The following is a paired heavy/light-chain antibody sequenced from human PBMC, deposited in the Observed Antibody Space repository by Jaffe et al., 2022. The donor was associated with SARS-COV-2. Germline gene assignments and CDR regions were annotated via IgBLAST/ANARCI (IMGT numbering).Light chain of an antibody. CDR1: SGSVSRNHY. CDR2: ATD. Sequence: QTVVTQEPSFSVPPGGTVTLTCGLSSGSVSRNHYPSWYQQTPGQAPRTLIFATDTRSSGVPVRFSGSILGNKAALTITGAQADDECDYYCLIYLGGVTWGFGGGTKLTVL. CDR3: LIYLGGVTWG. V-gene: IGLV8-61*01. J-gene: IGLJ2*01.
Heavy chain of an antibody. CDR1: GGSFTNSDFY. CDR3: ARCRTTAGIQFHYYMDV. V-gene: IGHV4-39*01. CDR2: VFHLGST. Sequence: QLQESGPGLAEPSETLTLTCSVSGGSFTNSDFYWGWVRQPPGKGLEWIGCVFHLGSTYYNPSLRGRATLSVDTSKNQFSLRLSSVTAADTAVYFCARCRTTAGIQFHYYMDVWGKGTTVTVSS. J-gene: IGHJ6*03. D-gene: IGHD1-1*01.